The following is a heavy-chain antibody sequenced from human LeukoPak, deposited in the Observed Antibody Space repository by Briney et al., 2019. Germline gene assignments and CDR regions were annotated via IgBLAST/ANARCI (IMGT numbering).Heavy chain of an antibody. Sequence: ASVKVSCKASGSTFTGYYMNWVRQAPGQGLEWMGWINSDSGFTKYAQKFQGRVTITSDTSITTVYMDLTRLYSDVTAVYYCARNFDMKGFDPWGQGTLVTVSS. J-gene: IGHJ5*02. V-gene: IGHV1-2*02. CDR2: INSDSGFT. CDR3: ARNFDMKGFDP. D-gene: IGHD3-9*01. CDR1: GSTFTGYY.